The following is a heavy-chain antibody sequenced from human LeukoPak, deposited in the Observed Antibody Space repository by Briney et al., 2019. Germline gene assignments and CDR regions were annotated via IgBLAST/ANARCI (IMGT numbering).Heavy chain of an antibody. CDR3: ARRMDQGPIYDILTGTYGMDV. V-gene: IGHV4-39*01. CDR1: GGSIGSSSYY. Sequence: PSETLSLTCTVSGGSIGSSSYYWGWIRQPPGKGLEWIGSIYYSGSTYYNPSLKSRVTISVDTSKNQFSLKLSSVTAADTAVYYCARRMDQGPIYDILTGTYGMDVWGQGTTVTVSS. D-gene: IGHD3-9*01. J-gene: IGHJ6*02. CDR2: IYYSGST.